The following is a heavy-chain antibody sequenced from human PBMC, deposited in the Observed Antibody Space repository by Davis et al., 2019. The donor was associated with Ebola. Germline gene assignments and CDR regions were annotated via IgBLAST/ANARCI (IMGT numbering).Heavy chain of an antibody. D-gene: IGHD1/OR15-1a*01. Sequence: PGGSLRLSCAASGFTFTAYAMSWVRHAPGKGLDLFSAIRGSGGITYYADPVKGRFTITRDISRNTMYLQMNSLRAEDTAVCYCATRGTKWGQGTLVTVSS. V-gene: IGHV3-23*01. CDR1: GFTFTAYA. CDR3: ATRGTK. J-gene: IGHJ4*02. CDR2: IRGSGGIT.